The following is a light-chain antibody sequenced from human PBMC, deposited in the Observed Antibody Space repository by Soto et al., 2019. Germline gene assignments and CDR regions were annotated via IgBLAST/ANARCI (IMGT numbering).Light chain of an antibody. Sequence: EIVMTQSPDTLSVSPGERATLSCRASQSVSSNYLAWYQQKPGQAPRLLIYGASSWATGIPDRFSGSGSGTDFTLTIIRLEPEDFAVYYCQQYGSLTFTFGEGTKVDIK. CDR1: QSVSSNY. CDR3: QQYGSLTFT. J-gene: IGKJ4*02. CDR2: GAS. V-gene: IGKV3-20*01.